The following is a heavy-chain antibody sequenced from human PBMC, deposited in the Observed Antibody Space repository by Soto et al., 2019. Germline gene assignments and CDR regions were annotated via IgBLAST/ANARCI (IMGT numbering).Heavy chain of an antibody. CDR2: IYSDGST. Sequence: EVQLVVSGGGLVQPGGSLRLSCAASGFPVSSNFMSWVGQAPGKGLGWVSIIYSDGSTYYADSVKGRFTISRDNSKNTLYLQMNSLRADDTAVYYCASRRNPYGAYDYWGQGTLVTVSS. CDR1: GFPVSSNF. D-gene: IGHD4-17*01. CDR3: ASRRNPYGAYDY. V-gene: IGHV3-66*01. J-gene: IGHJ4*02.